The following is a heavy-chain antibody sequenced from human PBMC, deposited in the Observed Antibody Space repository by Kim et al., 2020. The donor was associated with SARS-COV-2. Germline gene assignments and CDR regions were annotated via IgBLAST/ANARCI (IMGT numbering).Heavy chain of an antibody. J-gene: IGHJ4*02. CDR3: ARDLIVVVTATRTGTAFAY. Sequence: LSLTCAASGFTFSIYAMHCVRQAPGKGLEWVAVISYDGSNKYYADSVKGRFTISRDNSKNTLYLQKNSLRAEDTGVYYCARDLIVVVTATRTGTAFAYWGQGTLVTVSS. D-gene: IGHD2-21*02. V-gene: IGHV3-30-3*01. CDR1: GFTFSIYA. CDR2: ISYDGSNK.